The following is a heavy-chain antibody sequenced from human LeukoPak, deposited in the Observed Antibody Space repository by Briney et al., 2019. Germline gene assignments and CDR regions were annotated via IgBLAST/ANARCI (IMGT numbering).Heavy chain of an antibody. CDR2: ISWNGGSI. D-gene: IGHD3-9*01. CDR3: AKSGYFDWFGPFDY. CDR1: GFTFDDYA. V-gene: IGHV3-9*01. J-gene: IGHJ4*02. Sequence: GRSLRLSCAASGFTFDDYAMHWVRQAPGKGLEWVSGISWNGGSIGYADSVKGRFTISRDNAKNSLYLQMNSLRAEDTALYYCAKSGYFDWFGPFDYWGQGTLVTVSS.